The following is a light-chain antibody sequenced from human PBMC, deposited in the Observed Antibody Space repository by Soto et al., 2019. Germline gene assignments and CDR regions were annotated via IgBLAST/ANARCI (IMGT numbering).Light chain of an antibody. J-gene: IGKJ4*01. CDR3: QQRTSSPPLT. Sequence: EIVLTQSPATLSLSPGERATLSCRASQSVGTYLAWYQQKPVQAPRLLIYDASNRATGIPARFSGSGSGTDFTLTISSLEPEDFAVYYCQQRTSSPPLTLGGGTKVEIK. V-gene: IGKV3-11*01. CDR1: QSVGTY. CDR2: DAS.